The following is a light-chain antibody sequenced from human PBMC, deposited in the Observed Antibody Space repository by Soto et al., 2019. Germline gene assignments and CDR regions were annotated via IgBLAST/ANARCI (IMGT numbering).Light chain of an antibody. V-gene: IGKV3D-11*02. J-gene: IGKJ5*01. CDR2: GAS. CDR1: QSVSRN. CDR3: QQRNDWQVT. Sequence: ILMTQSPATLPVSPGERATLSCRASQSVSRNLAWYQQKPGQAPRLLIYGASNRATGIPARFSGSGSGTDFTLTISSLEPGDFEVYYCQQRNDWQVTFGQGTRLEIK.